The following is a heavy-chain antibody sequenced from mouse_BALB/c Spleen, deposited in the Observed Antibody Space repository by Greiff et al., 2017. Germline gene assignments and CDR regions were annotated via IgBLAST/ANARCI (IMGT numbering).Heavy chain of an antibody. J-gene: IGHJ4*01. CDR2: IDPYNGGT. Sequence: VQLQQSGPELVKPGASVKVSCKASGYAFTSYNMYWVKQSHGKSLEWIGYIDPYNGGTSYNQKFKGKATLTVDKSSSTAYMHLNSLTSEDSAVYYCASLYYRYDGHAMDDWGQGTSVTVSS. V-gene: IGHV1S135*01. D-gene: IGHD2-14*01. CDR1: GYAFTSYN. CDR3: ASLYYRYDGHAMDD.